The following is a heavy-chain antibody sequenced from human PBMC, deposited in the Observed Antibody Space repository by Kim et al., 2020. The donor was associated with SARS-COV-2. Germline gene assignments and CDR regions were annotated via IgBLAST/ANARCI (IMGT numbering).Heavy chain of an antibody. V-gene: IGHV3-20*01. D-gene: IGHD2-2*01. CDR2: INKHGGST. CDR3: VRGFYQGLFDF. J-gene: IGHJ5*01. Sequence: GGSLRLSCAASGFTFDDYGMSWVRQTSGKGLEWVAGINKHGGSTGYVDSAKGRFTISRDNAKKYLYLQVNSQRVDDTALYHCVRGFYQGLFDFWGRGTLVTVSS. CDR1: GFTFDDYG.